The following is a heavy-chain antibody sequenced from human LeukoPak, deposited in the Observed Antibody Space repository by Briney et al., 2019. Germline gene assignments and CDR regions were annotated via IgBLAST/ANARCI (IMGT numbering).Heavy chain of an antibody. CDR1: GFTFRSYG. J-gene: IGHJ4*02. V-gene: IGHV3-30*03. D-gene: IGHD3-22*01. CDR2: ISTDGSNK. Sequence: GGSLRLSYAASGFTFRSYGMHWVRQAPGKGLEWVAVISTDGSNKYYADSVKGRFTISRDNSKNTLYLQMNSLRAEDTAIYYCARNRGATGYYWVDYWGQGTLVTVSS. CDR3: ARNRGATGYYWVDY.